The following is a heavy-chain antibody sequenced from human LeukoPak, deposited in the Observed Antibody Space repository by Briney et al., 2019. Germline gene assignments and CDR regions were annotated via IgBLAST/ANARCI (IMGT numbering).Heavy chain of an antibody. CDR2: INTNTGNP. CDR1: GYTFSSYT. D-gene: IGHD1-26*01. CDR3: ASGPSYSGSNEYFDS. Sequence: GASVKVSCKASGYTFSSYTMNWVRQAPGQGFEWRGWINTNTGNPTYAQDYTGRFVFSLDTSVGTTYLQISRLKAEDTAVYYCASGPSYSGSNEYFDSWGQGTLVTVSS. V-gene: IGHV7-4-1*02. J-gene: IGHJ4*02.